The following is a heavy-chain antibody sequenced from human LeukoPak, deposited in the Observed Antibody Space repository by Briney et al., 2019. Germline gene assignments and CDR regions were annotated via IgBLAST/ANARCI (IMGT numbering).Heavy chain of an antibody. CDR2: INPNSGGT. D-gene: IGHD2-21*02. CDR1: GYTFTGYY. CDR3: ARDAYCGGDCYSSEYFQH. Sequence: GASVKVSCKASGYTFTGYYMHWVREAPGQGLEWMGWINPNSGGTNYAQKFQGRVTMTRDTSISTAYIELSRLRYDDTAVYYCARDAYCGGDCYSSEYFQHWGQGTLVTVSS. J-gene: IGHJ1*01. V-gene: IGHV1-2*02.